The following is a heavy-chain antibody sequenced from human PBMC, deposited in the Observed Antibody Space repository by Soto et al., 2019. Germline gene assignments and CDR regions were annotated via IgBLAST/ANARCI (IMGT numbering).Heavy chain of an antibody. CDR3: ARISGRFGASHFDF. J-gene: IGHJ4*02. V-gene: IGHV2-26*01. CDR2: ILSDVEQ. Sequence: QVTLKESGPVLVQATETLTLTCNVSGFSLTNVQKGVAWIRQPPGKALEWLAHILSDVEQSYKSSLKKRLTISHDTSKRQVVLVMTNMEPVDTATYYCARISGRFGASHFDFWGQGSSVIVSS. CDR1: GFSLTNVQKG. D-gene: IGHD3-10*01.